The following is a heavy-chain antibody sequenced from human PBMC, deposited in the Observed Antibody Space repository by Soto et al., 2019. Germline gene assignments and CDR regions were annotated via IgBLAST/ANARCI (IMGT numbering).Heavy chain of an antibody. D-gene: IGHD6-19*01. J-gene: IGHJ4*02. CDR2: ISYDGSNK. V-gene: IGHV3-30*18. CDR1: EFTFSSYG. Sequence: PWGSLRISCASSEFTFSSYGMHWVRQAPGKGLEWVAVISYDGSNKYYADSVKGRFTISRDNSKNTLYLQMNSLRAEDTAVYYCAKDLVGMSGFDYWGQGTLVTVSS. CDR3: AKDLVGMSGFDY.